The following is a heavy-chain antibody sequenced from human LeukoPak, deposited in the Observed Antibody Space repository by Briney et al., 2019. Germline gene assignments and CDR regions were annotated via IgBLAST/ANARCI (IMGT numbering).Heavy chain of an antibody. V-gene: IGHV4-4*07. CDR2: IYTSGST. CDR3: ARVSYLLAAAGTSYYYGMDV. J-gene: IGHJ6*02. D-gene: IGHD6-13*01. Sequence: SETLSLTCTVSGGSISSYYWSWIRQPARKGLEWIGRIYTSGSTNYNPSLKSRLTMSVDTSKNQFSLKLSSVTAADTAVYYCARVSYLLAAAGTSYYYGMDVWGQGTTVTVSS. CDR1: GGSISSYY.